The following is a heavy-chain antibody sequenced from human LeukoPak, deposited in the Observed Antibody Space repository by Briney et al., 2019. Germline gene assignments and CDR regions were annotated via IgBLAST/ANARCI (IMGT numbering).Heavy chain of an antibody. CDR2: ISAYNGNT. V-gene: IGHV1-18*01. D-gene: IGHD6-19*01. J-gene: IGHJ4*02. CDR3: ARDYSSGWFGNDY. Sequence: ASVKVSCRASGYTFTNYGFSWVRQAPGQGLEWMGWISAYNGNTNYAQKLQGRVTMTTDTSTSTTYMELRSLRSDDTAVYYCARDYSSGWFGNDYWGQGTLVTVSS. CDR1: GYTFTNYG.